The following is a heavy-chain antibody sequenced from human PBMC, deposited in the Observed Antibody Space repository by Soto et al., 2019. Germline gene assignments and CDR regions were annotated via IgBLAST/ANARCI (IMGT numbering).Heavy chain of an antibody. J-gene: IGHJ6*02. Sequence: QVQLVQSGAEVKKPGSSVKVSCKASGGTFSSYAISWVRQAPGQGLEWMGGIIPIFGTANYAQKFQGRVTITADESTSPAYMELSSLRSEDTAVYYCARPTSIVVVSYHYYYGMDVWGQGTTVTVSS. D-gene: IGHD2-21*01. CDR1: GGTFSSYA. CDR2: IIPIFGTA. V-gene: IGHV1-69*01. CDR3: ARPTSIVVVSYHYYYGMDV.